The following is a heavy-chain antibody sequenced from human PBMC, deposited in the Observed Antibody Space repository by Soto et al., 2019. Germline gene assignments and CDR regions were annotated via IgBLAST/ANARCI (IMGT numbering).Heavy chain of an antibody. D-gene: IGHD7-27*01. CDR2: IYNGAST. Sequence: QVQLQESGPGLVKPSQTLSLTCTVSGGSISTVNYWWSWIRQSPDMGLEWNGHIYNGASTYNNPSVESRVTMSVDTYKNQLPLTLSSVSAADTGFYYCARGPSGDKVDSWGQGPLVTASS. V-gene: IGHV4-30-4*01. J-gene: IGHJ4*02. CDR3: ARGPSGDKVDS. CDR1: GGSISTVNYW.